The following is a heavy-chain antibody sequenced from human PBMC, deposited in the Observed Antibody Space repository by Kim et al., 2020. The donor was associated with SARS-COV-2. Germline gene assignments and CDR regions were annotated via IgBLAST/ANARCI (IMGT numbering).Heavy chain of an antibody. J-gene: IGHJ1*01. CDR3: AKEGNLATAGTTSYFQH. Sequence: GGSLRLSCAASGFTFRDYAMHWVRQAPGKVLEWVSGISGNNGHIDYADSVRGRFTISRDNAKNSLYLQINSLRVEDTALYYCAKEGNLATAGTTSYFQHWGQGPLVTVSS. D-gene: IGHD6-13*01. V-gene: IGHV3-9*01. CDR2: ISGNNGHI. CDR1: GFTFRDYA.